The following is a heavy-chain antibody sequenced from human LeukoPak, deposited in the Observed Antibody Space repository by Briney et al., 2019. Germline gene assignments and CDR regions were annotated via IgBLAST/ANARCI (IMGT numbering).Heavy chain of an antibody. D-gene: IGHD3-22*01. CDR2: IRWNSGTI. Sequence: GGSLRLSCAASGFTLDDYAMHWVRQAPGKGLEWVSGIRWNSGTIGYADSVKGRFTISRDNAKNCLYLQMNSLRAEDMALYYCAKDIRSYYDSSAIDYWGQGTLVTVSS. V-gene: IGHV3-9*03. J-gene: IGHJ4*02. CDR3: AKDIRSYYDSSAIDY. CDR1: GFTLDDYA.